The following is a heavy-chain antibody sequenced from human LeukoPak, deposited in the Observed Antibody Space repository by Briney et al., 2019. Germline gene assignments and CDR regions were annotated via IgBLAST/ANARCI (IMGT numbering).Heavy chain of an antibody. CDR1: GFTFSTYV. V-gene: IGHV3-23*01. CDR3: AKRKVCGGDCHPFDY. CDR2: ITGNGDNT. Sequence: GGSLRLSCAASGFTFSTYVMSWVRQAPGKGLEYLSLITGNGDNTYYADSVKGRFTISRDNSKTTLYLQMNSLRVEDTALYYCAKRKVCGGDCHPFDYWGQGTLVTVSS. J-gene: IGHJ4*02. D-gene: IGHD2-21*02.